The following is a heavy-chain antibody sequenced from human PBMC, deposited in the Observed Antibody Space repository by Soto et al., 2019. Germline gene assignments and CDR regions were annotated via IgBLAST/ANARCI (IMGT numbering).Heavy chain of an antibody. J-gene: IGHJ4*02. CDR1: GFTFSSYS. D-gene: IGHD1-26*01. V-gene: IGHV3-21*01. CDR3: ARVSLGIVGAPFDY. Sequence: EVQLVESGGGLGKPGGSLRLSCAASGFTFSSYSMNWVRQAPGKGLEWVSSISSSSSYIYYADSVKGRFTISRDNAKNSLYLQMNSLRAEDTAVYYCARVSLGIVGAPFDYWGQGTLVTVSS. CDR2: ISSSSSYI.